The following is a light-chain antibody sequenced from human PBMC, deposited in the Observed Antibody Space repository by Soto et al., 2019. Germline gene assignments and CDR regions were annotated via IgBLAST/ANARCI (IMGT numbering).Light chain of an antibody. CDR3: QQYNNWPLT. J-gene: IGKJ1*01. Sequence: EIVLTQPPVNLSVSPGERVTLFCRASQYVSGHFAWYRQKPGQAPRLIISGVSTRATGVPARFSGSGSGTEFTLTINSLQSEDFAVYYCQQYNNWPLTFGQGTKVDIK. CDR2: GVS. V-gene: IGKV3-15*01. CDR1: QYVSGH.